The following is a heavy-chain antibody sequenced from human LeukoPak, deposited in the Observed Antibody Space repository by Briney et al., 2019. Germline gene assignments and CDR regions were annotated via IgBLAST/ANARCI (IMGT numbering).Heavy chain of an antibody. V-gene: IGHV3-48*03. J-gene: IGHJ6*04. CDR3: AELGITMIGGV. Sequence: GGSLRLACAASGFTFSSYEMNWVRQAPGKGLEWVSYISSSGSTIYYADSVKGRFTISKDNAKNSLYLQMNSLRAEDTAVYYCAELGITMIGGVWGKGTTVTISS. CDR2: ISSSGSTI. CDR1: GFTFSSYE. D-gene: IGHD3-10*02.